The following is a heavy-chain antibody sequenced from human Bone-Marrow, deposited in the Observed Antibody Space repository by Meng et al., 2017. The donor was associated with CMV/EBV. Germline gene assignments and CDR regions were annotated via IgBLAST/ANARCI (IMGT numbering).Heavy chain of an antibody. CDR2: IIPIFGTA. CDR1: GGTFSSYA. D-gene: IGHD3-3*01. CDR3: ARPDYDFWSASGRGYYYGMDV. Sequence: SVKVSCKASGGTFSSYAISWVRQAPGQGLEWMGGIIPIFGTANYAQKFQGRVTITTDESTSTAYMELSSLRSEDTAVYYCARPDYDFWSASGRGYYYGMDVWGQGPTVTVYS. J-gene: IGHJ6*01. V-gene: IGHV1-69*05.